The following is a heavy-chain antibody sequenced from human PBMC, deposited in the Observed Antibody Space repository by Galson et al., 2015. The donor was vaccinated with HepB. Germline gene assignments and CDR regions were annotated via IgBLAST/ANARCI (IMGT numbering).Heavy chain of an antibody. CDR3: ARDGSDTTSSSRLDF. D-gene: IGHD1-26*01. CDR2: IWFDGGNK. V-gene: IGHV3-33*01. CDR1: GFTFNSYA. J-gene: IGHJ4*02. Sequence: SLRLSCAASGFTFNSYAMHWVRQAPGGGLEWVAIIWFDGGNKYYLDSVKGRFTISRDNAKNTLYLHMHSLRVDDTAVYYCARDGSDTTSSSRLDFWGQGILVTVSS.